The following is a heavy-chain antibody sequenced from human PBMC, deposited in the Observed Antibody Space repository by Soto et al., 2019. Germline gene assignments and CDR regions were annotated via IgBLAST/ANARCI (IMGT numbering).Heavy chain of an antibody. CDR2: ISAYNGNT. CDR1: GYTFTSYG. CDR3: ARDRSTGSGSYDGVYYYYYYGMDV. Sequence: WASVKVSCKASGYTFTSYGISWVRQAPGQGLEWMGWISAYNGNTNYAQKLQGRVTMTTDTSTSTAYMELRSLRSDDTAVYYCARDRSTGSGSYDGVYYYYYYGMDVWGQGTTVTVSS. J-gene: IGHJ6*02. V-gene: IGHV1-18*04. D-gene: IGHD1-26*01.